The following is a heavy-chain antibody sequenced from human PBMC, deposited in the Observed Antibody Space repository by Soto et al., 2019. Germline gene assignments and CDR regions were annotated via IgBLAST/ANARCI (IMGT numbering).Heavy chain of an antibody. Sequence: GGSLRLSCAASGFTFSSYAMSWVRQAPGKGLEWVSAISGSGGSTYYADSVKGRFTISRDNSKNTLYLQMNSLRAEDTAVYYCAKEGLTGHSSGWYGSIDAFDIWGQGTMVTVSS. J-gene: IGHJ3*02. D-gene: IGHD6-19*01. CDR2: ISGSGGST. V-gene: IGHV3-23*01. CDR1: GFTFSSYA. CDR3: AKEGLTGHSSGWYGSIDAFDI.